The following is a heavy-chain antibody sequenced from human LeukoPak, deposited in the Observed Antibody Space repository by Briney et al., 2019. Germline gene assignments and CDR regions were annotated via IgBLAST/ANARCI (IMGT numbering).Heavy chain of an antibody. J-gene: IGHJ4*02. D-gene: IGHD3-3*01. V-gene: IGHV3-48*01. Sequence: PGGSLRLSCAASGFTFSSYSMNWVRQAPGKGLEWVSYISSSSSTIYYADSVKGRFTISRDNAKNSLYLQMNSLRAEDTAVYYCAREYYDFWSGYPHWGQGTLVTVSS. CDR3: AREYYDFWSGYPH. CDR1: GFTFSSYS. CDR2: ISSSSSTI.